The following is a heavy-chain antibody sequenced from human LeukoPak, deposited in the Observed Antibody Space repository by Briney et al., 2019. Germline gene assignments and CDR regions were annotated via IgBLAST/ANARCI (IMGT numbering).Heavy chain of an antibody. V-gene: IGHV1-2*02. CDR1: GYTFTGYY. Sequence: GASVKVSCKASGYTFTGYYMHWVRQAPGQGLEWMGWINPNSGGTNYAQKFQGRVTMTRDTSISTAYMELSRLRSGDTAVYYCARDRGDDINWFDPWGQGTLVTVSS. D-gene: IGHD3-9*01. CDR2: INPNSGGT. J-gene: IGHJ5*02. CDR3: ARDRGDDINWFDP.